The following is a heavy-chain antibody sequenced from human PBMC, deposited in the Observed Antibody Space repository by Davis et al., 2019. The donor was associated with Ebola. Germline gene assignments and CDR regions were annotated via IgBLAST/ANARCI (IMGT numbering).Heavy chain of an antibody. D-gene: IGHD3-3*01. V-gene: IGHV3-74*01. J-gene: IGHJ4*02. CDR1: GFTFSSYW. CDR2: INSDGSST. Sequence: PGGSLRLSCAASGFTFSSYWMHWVRQAPGKGLVWVSRINSDGSSTSYADSVKGRFAISRDNAKNTLYLQMNSLRAEDTAVYYCARAHYDFWSGYFDYWGQGTLVTVSS. CDR3: ARAHYDFWSGYFDY.